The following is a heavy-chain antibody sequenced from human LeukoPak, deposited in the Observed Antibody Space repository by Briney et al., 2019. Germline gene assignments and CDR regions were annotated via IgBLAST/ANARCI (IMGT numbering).Heavy chain of an antibody. D-gene: IGHD6-13*01. CDR2: INNDMSTT. J-gene: IGHJ4*02. V-gene: IGHV3-74*01. Sequence: GGSLRLSCAASGFTFSNYWMHWVRQAPGKGLVWVSRINNDMSTTTYADSVKGRFTISRDNAENSLYLQMNSLRAEDTAVYYCSSAAGDWGQGTLVTVSS. CDR3: SSAAGD. CDR1: GFTFSNYW.